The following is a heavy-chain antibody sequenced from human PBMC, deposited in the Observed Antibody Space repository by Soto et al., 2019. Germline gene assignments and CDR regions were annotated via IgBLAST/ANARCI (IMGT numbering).Heavy chain of an antibody. CDR2: ISGSGGST. J-gene: IGHJ4*02. Sequence: GGSLRLSCAASGFTFSSYAMSWVRQAPGKGLEWVSAISGSGGSTYYADSVKGRFIISRDNAKNTLYLQMNSLRAEDTAVYYCARDRTAASADYWGQGALVTVSS. D-gene: IGHD2-2*01. CDR3: ARDRTAASADY. V-gene: IGHV3-23*01. CDR1: GFTFSSYA.